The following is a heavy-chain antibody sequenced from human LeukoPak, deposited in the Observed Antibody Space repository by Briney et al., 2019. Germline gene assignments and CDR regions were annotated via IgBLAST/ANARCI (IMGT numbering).Heavy chain of an antibody. Sequence: GGSLRLSCAASGFTFSSYEMHWVRQAPGKGLEWVSYISSSSSTIYYADSVKGRFTISRDNAKNSLYLQMNSLRAEDTAVYYCARETTTVTTSYYYYMDVWGKGTTVTVSS. J-gene: IGHJ6*03. CDR1: GFTFSSYE. CDR2: ISSSSSTI. CDR3: ARETTTVTTSYYYYMDV. V-gene: IGHV3-48*03. D-gene: IGHD4-17*01.